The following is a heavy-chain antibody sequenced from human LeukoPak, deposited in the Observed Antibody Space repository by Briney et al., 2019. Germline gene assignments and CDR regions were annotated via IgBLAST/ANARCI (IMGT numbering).Heavy chain of an antibody. V-gene: IGHV3-74*01. CDR2: INPDGSYT. CDR1: GFTFSSYW. J-gene: IGHJ6*02. D-gene: IGHD2-15*01. Sequence: GGSLRLSCAASGFTFSSYWVHWVRQPPGQGLVWVSRINPDGSYTSYADSVRGRFTISRDNAENTVYLHMNSLRDEDTAVYYCARSPTRYCSGGSCDGSKIYYYYYYYGMDVWGQGTTVTVSS. CDR3: ARSPTRYCSGGSCDGSKIYYYYYYYGMDV.